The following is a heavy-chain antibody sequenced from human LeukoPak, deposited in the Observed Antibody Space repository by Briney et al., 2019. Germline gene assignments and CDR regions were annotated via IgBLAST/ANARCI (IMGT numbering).Heavy chain of an antibody. CDR3: AKDLSPLYYYYGMDV. CDR1: GGSFSGCY. CDR2: ISHSGIT. Sequence: SETLSLTCAVDGGSFSGCYWSWIRQPPGKGLELIGEISHSGITNYNPSLKSRVTISVDTSKNQFSLKLSSVTAADTAVYYCAKDLSPLYYYYGMDVWGQGTTVTVSS. J-gene: IGHJ6*02. V-gene: IGHV4-34*01.